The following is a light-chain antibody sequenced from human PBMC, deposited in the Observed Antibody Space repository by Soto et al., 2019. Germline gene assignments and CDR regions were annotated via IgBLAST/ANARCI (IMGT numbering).Light chain of an antibody. CDR3: QQYNGYGSWT. Sequence: DIQXXQSPSTLSAXXXXRVTXTCXASQGISGSLAWYQQRPGKAPKLLIYETSSLESGVPSRFSGSASGTEFTLTISSLQPEEFATYYCQQYNGYGSWTFGQGTKVEIK. CDR1: QGISGS. V-gene: IGKV1-5*03. J-gene: IGKJ1*01. CDR2: ETS.